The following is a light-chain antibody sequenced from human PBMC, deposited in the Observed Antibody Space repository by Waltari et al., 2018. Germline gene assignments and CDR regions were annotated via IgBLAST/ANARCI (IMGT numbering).Light chain of an antibody. J-gene: IGKJ2*01. CDR3: MQARQTPYT. CDR1: QSLLERNGYNY. V-gene: IGKV2-28*01. CDR2: LGS. Sequence: IVMTQSPLSLPVTPGAAASLPCRASQSLLERNGYNYLDWYLQKPGQSPQLLIYLGSTRASGVPDRFSGDASGTQFTLRISRVEAEDVGVYYCMQARQTPYTFGQGTKLEIK.